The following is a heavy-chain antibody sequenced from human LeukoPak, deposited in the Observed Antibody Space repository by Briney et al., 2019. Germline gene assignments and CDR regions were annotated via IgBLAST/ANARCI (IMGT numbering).Heavy chain of an antibody. Sequence: GASVKVSCKASGYTFTSYGISWVRQAPGQGLEWMGRIIPILGIANYAQKFQGRVTITADKSTSTAYMELSSLRSEDTAVYYCARDYVGPYYGSGSYLIYYYGMDVWGQGTTVTVSS. J-gene: IGHJ6*02. CDR2: IIPILGIA. D-gene: IGHD3-10*01. CDR3: ARDYVGPYYGSGSYLIYYYGMDV. CDR1: GYTFTSYG. V-gene: IGHV1-69*04.